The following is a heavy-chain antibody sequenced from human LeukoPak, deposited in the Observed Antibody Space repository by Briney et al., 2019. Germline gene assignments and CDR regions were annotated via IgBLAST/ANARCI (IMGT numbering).Heavy chain of an antibody. CDR2: ISSSSSYI. D-gene: IGHD3-3*01. CDR1: GFTFSSYS. Sequence: PGGSLRLSCAASGFTFSSYSMNWVRQAPGKGLEWVSSISSSSSYIYYADSVKGRFTISRDSAKNSLYLQMNSLRAEDTAVYYCARVRSTPHGYMDVWGKGTTVTVSS. V-gene: IGHV3-21*01. CDR3: ARVRSTPHGYMDV. J-gene: IGHJ6*03.